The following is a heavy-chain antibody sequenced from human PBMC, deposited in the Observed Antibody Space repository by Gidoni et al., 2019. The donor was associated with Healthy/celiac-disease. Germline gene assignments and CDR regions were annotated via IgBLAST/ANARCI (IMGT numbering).Heavy chain of an antibody. CDR2: ISGSGGST. CDR3: AKDGIYCSSTSCYHPLLGMDV. J-gene: IGHJ6*02. Sequence: EVQLLESVGGLVQPGGSLRLSCAASGFPFSSYAMSWVRQAPGKGLEWVSAISGSGGSTYYADSVKGRFTISRDNSKNTLYLQMNSLRAEETAVYYCAKDGIYCSSTSCYHPLLGMDVWGQGTTVTVSS. D-gene: IGHD2-2*01. CDR1: GFPFSSYA. V-gene: IGHV3-23*01.